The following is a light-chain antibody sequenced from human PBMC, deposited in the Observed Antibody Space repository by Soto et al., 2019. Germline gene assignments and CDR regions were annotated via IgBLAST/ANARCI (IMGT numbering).Light chain of an antibody. J-gene: IGLJ2*01. Sequence: QSVLTQPPSASGSPGQSVTISYTGTSSDVGRYNYVSWYQQHPGKAPKHMISEVNKRPSGVPDRFSGSKSGNTASLTVSGLQAEDEADYYCSSYAGNNNLIFGGGTKLTVL. CDR1: SSDVGRYNY. V-gene: IGLV2-8*01. CDR2: EVN. CDR3: SSYAGNNNLI.